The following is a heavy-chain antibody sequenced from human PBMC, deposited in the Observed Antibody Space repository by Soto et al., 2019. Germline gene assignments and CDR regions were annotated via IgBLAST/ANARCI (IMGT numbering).Heavy chain of an antibody. CDR1: GFTFGDYA. V-gene: IGHV3-49*03. D-gene: IGHD3-10*01. CDR2: IRSKAYGGTT. CDR3: TRDSYTPYYGFKSMDV. J-gene: IGHJ6*02. Sequence: GGSLRLSCTASGFTFGDYAMSWFRQAPGKGLEWVGFIRSKAYGGTTEYAASVKGRFTISRDDSKSIAYLQMNSLKTEDTAVYYCTRDSYTPYYGFKSMDVWGQGTKVTVPS.